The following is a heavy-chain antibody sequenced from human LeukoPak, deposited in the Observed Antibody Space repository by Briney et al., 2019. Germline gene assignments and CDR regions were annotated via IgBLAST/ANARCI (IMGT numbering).Heavy chain of an antibody. J-gene: IGHJ6*03. V-gene: IGHV4-59*01. Sequence: SETLSLTCTVSGGSISSYYWSWIRQPPGKGLEWIGDIYYSGSTNYNPSLKSRVTISVDTSKNQFSLKLSSVTAADTAVYYCARVLGYCSSTSCYAGYSYYYMTVWGKGCTVTVSS. D-gene: IGHD2-2*01. CDR3: ARVLGYCSSTSCYAGYSYYYMTV. CDR2: IYYSGST. CDR1: GGSISSYY.